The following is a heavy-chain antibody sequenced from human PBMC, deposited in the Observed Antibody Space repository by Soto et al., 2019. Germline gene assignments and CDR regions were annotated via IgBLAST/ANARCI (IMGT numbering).Heavy chain of an antibody. D-gene: IGHD3-3*01. CDR3: ATDSNYDVSNSF. V-gene: IGHV1-8*01. J-gene: IGHJ4*02. CDR2: MNPNSGNT. Sequence: ASVKVSCKASGYTFTSYDINWVRQATGQGLEWMGWMNPNSGNTGYAQKFQGRVSITADHSTGTVYMELSRLKSDDTAVYFCATDSNYDVSNSFWGQGTLVTVSS. CDR1: GYTFTSYD.